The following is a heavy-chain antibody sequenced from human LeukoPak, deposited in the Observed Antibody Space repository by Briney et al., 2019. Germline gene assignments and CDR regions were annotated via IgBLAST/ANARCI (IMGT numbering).Heavy chain of an antibody. V-gene: IGHV3-23*01. CDR2: ISGSGGST. Sequence: GGSLRLSCAASGSTFSSYAMSWVRQAPGKGLEWVSAISGSGGSTYYADSVKGRFTISRDNSKNTLYLQMNSLRAEDTAVYYCAKNTQYSGYYDCWGQGTLVAVSS. CDR3: AKNTQYSGYYDC. CDR1: GSTFSSYA. D-gene: IGHD6-6*01. J-gene: IGHJ4*02.